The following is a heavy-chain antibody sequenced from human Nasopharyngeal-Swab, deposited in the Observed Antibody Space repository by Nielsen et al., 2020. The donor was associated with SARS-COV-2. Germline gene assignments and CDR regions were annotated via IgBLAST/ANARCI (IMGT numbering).Heavy chain of an antibody. Sequence: SETLSLTCTVSGGSISSYYWSWIRQPPGKGLEWIGYIYYSGSTNYNTSLKSRVIISVDTSKNQFSLKLSSVTAADTAVYYCARGGITIFGVVTQFDPWGQGTLVTVSS. CDR1: GGSISSYY. D-gene: IGHD3-3*01. CDR3: ARGGITIFGVVTQFDP. J-gene: IGHJ5*02. CDR2: IYYSGST. V-gene: IGHV4-59*12.